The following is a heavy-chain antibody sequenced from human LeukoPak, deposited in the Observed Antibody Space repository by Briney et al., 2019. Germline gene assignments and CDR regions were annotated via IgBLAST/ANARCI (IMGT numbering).Heavy chain of an antibody. CDR3: ARGDPSGASFDY. J-gene: IGHJ4*02. CDR1: GYTFTGYY. V-gene: IGHV1-8*02. Sequence: ASVKVSCKASGYTFTGYYMHWVRQAPGQGLEWMGWMNPNSGNTGYAQKFQGRVTMTRNTSISTAYIELSSLRSEDTAVYYCARGDPSGASFDYWGQGTLVTVPS. CDR2: MNPNSGNT. D-gene: IGHD2-15*01.